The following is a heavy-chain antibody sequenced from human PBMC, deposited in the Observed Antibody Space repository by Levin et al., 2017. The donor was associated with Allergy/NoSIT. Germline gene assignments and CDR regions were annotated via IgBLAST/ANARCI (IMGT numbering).Heavy chain of an antibody. J-gene: IGHJ4*02. V-gene: IGHV4-39*01. CDR2: IYYSGST. CDR1: GGSISSSSYY. CDR3: AGIVGATPAFDY. Sequence: PSETLSLTCTVSGGSISSSSYYWGWIRQPPGKGLEWIGSIYYSGSTYYNPSLKSRVTISVDTSKNQFSLKLSSVTAADTAVYYCAGIVGATPAFDYWGQGTLVTVSS. D-gene: IGHD1-26*01.